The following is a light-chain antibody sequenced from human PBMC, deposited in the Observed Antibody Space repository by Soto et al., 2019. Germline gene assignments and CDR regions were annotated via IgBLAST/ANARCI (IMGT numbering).Light chain of an antibody. CDR3: AAWDDILSGYV. V-gene: IGLV1-44*01. CDR1: TSNIGNST. J-gene: IGLJ1*01. Sequence: QSVLTQPPSASGTPGQRVTISCSGSTSNIGNSTVNWYQQLPGTAPKLLIYANNQRPSGVPDRFSGSKSGTSASLAVSGLQSEDEADYQCAAWDDILSGYVLGAGTKVTVL. CDR2: ANN.